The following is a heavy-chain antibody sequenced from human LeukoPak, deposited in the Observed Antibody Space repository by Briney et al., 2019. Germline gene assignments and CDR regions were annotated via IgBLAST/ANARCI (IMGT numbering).Heavy chain of an antibody. CDR3: AKHRSGNYAFDY. CDR1: GFTFSTCG. Sequence: GGSLRLSCAASGFTFSTCGMSWVRQAPGKGLEWVSVITRGGGSTYNADSVKGRFTISRDNSRNTLYLQMNSLRAEDAAVYYCAKHRSGNYAFDYWGQGTLVTVSS. D-gene: IGHD1-26*01. CDR2: ITRGGGST. J-gene: IGHJ4*02. V-gene: IGHV3-23*01.